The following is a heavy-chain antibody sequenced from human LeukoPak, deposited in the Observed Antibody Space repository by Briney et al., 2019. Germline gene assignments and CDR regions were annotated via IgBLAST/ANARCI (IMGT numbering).Heavy chain of an antibody. CDR3: ARGWGGHGRSWGALDF. D-gene: IGHD3-16*01. Sequence: GGSLRLSCAASGFNFKNYDFHWVRQVAGKRPEWVAGIGTVADTFYPDSVMGRFTISRENAKNSFYLQMNSLRAGDTAVYYCARGWGGHGRSWGALDFWGQGILVTVSS. J-gene: IGHJ4*02. CDR1: GFNFKNYD. CDR2: IGTVADT. V-gene: IGHV3-13*01.